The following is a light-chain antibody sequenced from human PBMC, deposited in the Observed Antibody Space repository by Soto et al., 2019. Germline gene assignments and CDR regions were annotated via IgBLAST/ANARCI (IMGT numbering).Light chain of an antibody. CDR3: QQSHSAPYT. V-gene: IGKV1-39*01. J-gene: IGKJ2*01. Sequence: DIQLTQSPSSLSASVGDRVTIACRASQSLTWYLNWYQQKPGEAPTLLISAASNLHRGVPSRFSGSGSGTDVTLIINNLQTDDFATYYCQQSHSAPYTFAQGTKVEIK. CDR1: QSLTWY. CDR2: AAS.